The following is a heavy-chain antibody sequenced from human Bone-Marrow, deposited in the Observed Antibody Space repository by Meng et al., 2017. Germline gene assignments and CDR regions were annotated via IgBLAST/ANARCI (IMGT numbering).Heavy chain of an antibody. CDR1: GFTFSDYY. J-gene: IGHJ3*02. V-gene: IGHV3-11*04. D-gene: IGHD3-16*01. Sequence: GGSLRLSCAASGFTFSDYYMSWIRQAPGKGLEWVSYISSRGSTIYYADSVKGRFTISRDNAKNSLYLQMNSLRAEDTAVYYCARHTYDYVWGDDAFDIWGQGTMVTVSS. CDR3: ARHTYDYVWGDDAFDI. CDR2: ISSRGSTI.